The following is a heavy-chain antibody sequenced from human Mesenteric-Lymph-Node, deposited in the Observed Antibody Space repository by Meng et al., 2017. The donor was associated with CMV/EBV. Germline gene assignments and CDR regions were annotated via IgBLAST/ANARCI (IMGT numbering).Heavy chain of an antibody. CDR3: AKFPQLNDQIAVVPAAQYGLNV. J-gene: IGHJ6*02. CDR2: ISGSGGST. D-gene: IGHD2-2*01. V-gene: IGHV3-23*01. CDR1: GFTFSSYA. Sequence: GESLKISCAASGFTFSSYAMSWVRQAPGRGLEWVAAISGSGGSTYYADSVKGRFTISRDNSKNTLFLQMNSLRAEDTAAYFCAKFPQLNDQIAVVPAAQYGLNVWGQGTTVTVSS.